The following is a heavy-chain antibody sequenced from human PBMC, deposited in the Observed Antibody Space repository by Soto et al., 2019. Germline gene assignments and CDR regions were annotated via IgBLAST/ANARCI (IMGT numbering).Heavy chain of an antibody. CDR3: ARLTRLAAAIY. CDR1: GGSISSSSYY. CDR2: IYYSGST. V-gene: IGHV4-39*01. D-gene: IGHD6-13*01. Sequence: PSETLSLTCTVSGGSISSSSYYWGWIRQPPGKGLEWIGGIYYSGSTYYNPSLKSRVTISVDTSKNQFSLKLSSVTAADTAVYYCARLTRLAAAIYWGQGTLVTVSS. J-gene: IGHJ4*02.